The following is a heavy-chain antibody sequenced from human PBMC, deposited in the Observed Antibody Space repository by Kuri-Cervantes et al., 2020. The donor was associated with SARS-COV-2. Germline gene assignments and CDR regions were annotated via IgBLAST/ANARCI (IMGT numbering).Heavy chain of an antibody. CDR3: ARGRIAAAYNWFNP. CDR2: IYTSGST. D-gene: IGHD6-13*01. V-gene: IGHV4-4*07. J-gene: IGHJ5*02. Sequence: AGSLRLSCTVSGGSISSYYWSWIRQPAGKGLEWIGRIYTSGSTNYNPSLKSRVTMSVDTSKTQFSLKLSSVTAADTAVYYCARGRIAAAYNWFNPWGKGP. CDR1: GGSISSYY.